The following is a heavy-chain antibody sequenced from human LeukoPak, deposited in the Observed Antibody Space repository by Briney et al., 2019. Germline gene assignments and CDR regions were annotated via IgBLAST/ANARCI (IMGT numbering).Heavy chain of an antibody. CDR2: IYYSGST. D-gene: IGHD3-10*01. V-gene: IGHV4-59*08. CDR3: ARLGEGYYGSGSYSWFDP. J-gene: IGHJ5*02. Sequence: PSETLSLTCTVSGGSIRSYYWSWIRQPPGQGLEWIAYIYYSGSTNYNPSLKSRVTISVDTSKNQFSLKLSSVTAADTAVYYCARLGEGYYGSGSYSWFDPWGQGTLVTVSS. CDR1: GGSIRSYY.